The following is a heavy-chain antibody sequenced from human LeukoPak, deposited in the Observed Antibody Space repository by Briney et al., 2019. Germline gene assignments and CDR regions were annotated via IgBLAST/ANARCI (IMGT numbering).Heavy chain of an antibody. CDR2: IIPILATS. Sequence: GASVKVSCKASGGDISSYAISWVRQAPGQGLEWMGGIIPILATSIYAQKFQGRVTMTRDTSTSTVYMELSSLRSEDTAVYYCAREVGAGHFDYWGQGTLVTVSS. J-gene: IGHJ4*02. CDR3: AREVGAGHFDY. CDR1: GGDISSYA. V-gene: IGHV1-69*10. D-gene: IGHD1-26*01.